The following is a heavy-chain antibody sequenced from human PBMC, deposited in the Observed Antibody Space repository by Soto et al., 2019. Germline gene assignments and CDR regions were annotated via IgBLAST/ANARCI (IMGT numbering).Heavy chain of an antibody. D-gene: IGHD2-15*01. Sequence: QVQLVQSGAEVKKPGASVKVSCKASGYPFTKCGISWVRQDPGQGLEWMGWISAYNGNTNYAQKFQGRVTRTTDTSTSTAYMEVRSLRFDDTAVYYGARWWTPIDYWGQGTLVTVSS. CDR1: GYPFTKCG. CDR2: ISAYNGNT. CDR3: ARWWTPIDY. V-gene: IGHV1-18*01. J-gene: IGHJ4*02.